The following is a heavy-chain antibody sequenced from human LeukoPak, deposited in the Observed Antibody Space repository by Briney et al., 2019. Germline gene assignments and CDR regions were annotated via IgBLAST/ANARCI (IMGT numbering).Heavy chain of an antibody. CDR2: IWYDGSNK. J-gene: IGHJ4*02. CDR1: GFTLSSYG. Sequence: GGSLRLSCAASGFTLSSYGMHWVRQAPDKGLEWVAIIWYDGSNKFYADSVKGRFTISRDNSKNTLYLQMNSLRAEDTAVYYCARDDTVYFDYWGQGTLVTVSS. CDR3: ARDDTVYFDY. V-gene: IGHV3-33*01. D-gene: IGHD2-2*02.